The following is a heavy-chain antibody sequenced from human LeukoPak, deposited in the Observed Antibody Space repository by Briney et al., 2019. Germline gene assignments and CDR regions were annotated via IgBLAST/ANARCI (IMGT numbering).Heavy chain of an antibody. D-gene: IGHD2-21*01. J-gene: IGHJ4*02. V-gene: IGHV3-23*01. CDR2: ISGSGGST. CDR1: GFTFSSYA. CDR3: VRDNPRCCGVIPANIDDY. Sequence: GGSLRLSCAASGFTFSSYAMSWVRQAPGKGLEWVSAISGSGGSTYYADSVKGRFTISRDNSKSTLYLQMNNLRAEDTAVYYCVRDNPRCCGVIPANIDDYWGQGTLVTVSS.